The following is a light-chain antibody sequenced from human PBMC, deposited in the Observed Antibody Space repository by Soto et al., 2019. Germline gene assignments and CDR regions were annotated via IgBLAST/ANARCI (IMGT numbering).Light chain of an antibody. CDR1: QSVLYSSTNNNY. Sequence: DIVMTQSPDSLAVSLGERATINCKSSQSVLYSSTNNNYLAWYQQKPGQPPKLLIYWAPTRESGVPDRFSGSGSGTDFTLTISSLQAEDVAVYYCHQYYSSPTFGQGTKVEIK. V-gene: IGKV4-1*01. CDR2: WAP. CDR3: HQYYSSPT. J-gene: IGKJ1*01.